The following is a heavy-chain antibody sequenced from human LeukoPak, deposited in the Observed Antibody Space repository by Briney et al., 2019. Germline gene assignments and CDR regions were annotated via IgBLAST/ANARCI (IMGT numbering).Heavy chain of an antibody. D-gene: IGHD3-22*01. CDR1: GFTVGSNY. Sequence: GSLRLSCAASGFTVGSNYMSWIRQPPGKGLEWIGYIYYSGSTNYNPSLKSRVTISVDTSKNQFSLKLSSVTVADTAVYYCARSPGNYDSSGYYYYLDAFDIWGQGTMVTVSS. J-gene: IGHJ3*02. V-gene: IGHV4-59*02. CDR2: IYYSGST. CDR3: ARSPGNYDSSGYYYYLDAFDI.